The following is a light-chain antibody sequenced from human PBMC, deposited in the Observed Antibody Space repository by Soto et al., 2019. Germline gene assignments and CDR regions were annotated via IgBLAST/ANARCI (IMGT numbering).Light chain of an antibody. Sequence: EIVLTQSPATVSLSPGERATLSCRTSQSVRFYLGWYQYKPGQAPRLLIYDASSRATGIPARFSGSGSGTDFTLTISSLEPEDFAVYYCQQRSDWPPTFGQGTKV. V-gene: IGKV3-11*01. CDR1: QSVRFY. J-gene: IGKJ1*01. CDR2: DAS. CDR3: QQRSDWPPT.